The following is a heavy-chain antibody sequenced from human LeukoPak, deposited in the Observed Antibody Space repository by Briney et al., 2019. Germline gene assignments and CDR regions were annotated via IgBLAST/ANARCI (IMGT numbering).Heavy chain of an antibody. D-gene: IGHD3-16*01. CDR2: IYYSGST. CDR1: GGSISSYY. J-gene: IGHJ6*03. CDR3: ARNVRYYYYMDV. Sequence: SETLSLTCTVSGGSISSYYWSWIRQPPGKGLEWIGYIYYSGSTNYIPSLKSRVTISVDTSKNQFSLKLSSVTAADTAVYYCARNVRYYYYMDVWGKGTTVTVSS. V-gene: IGHV4-59*01.